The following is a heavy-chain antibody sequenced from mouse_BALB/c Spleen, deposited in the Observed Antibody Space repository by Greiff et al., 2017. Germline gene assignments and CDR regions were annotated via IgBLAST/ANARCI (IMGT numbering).Heavy chain of an antibody. V-gene: IGHV5-6-3*01. CDR1: GFTFSSYG. CDR3: ASTYYNYAMDY. Sequence: VQLKQSGGGLVQPGGSLKLSCAASGFTFSSYGMSWVRQTPDKRLELVATINSNGGSTYYPDSVKGRFTISRDNAKNTLYLQMSSLKSEDTAMYYCASTYYNYAMDYWGQGTSVTVSS. D-gene: IGHD2-12*01. J-gene: IGHJ4*01. CDR2: INSNGGST.